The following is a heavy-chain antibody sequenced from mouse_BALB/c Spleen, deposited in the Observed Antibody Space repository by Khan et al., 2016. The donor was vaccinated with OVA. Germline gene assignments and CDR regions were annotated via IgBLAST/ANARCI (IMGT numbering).Heavy chain of an antibody. CDR1: GFTFTSYG. D-gene: IGHD1-1*01. J-gene: IGHJ2*01. CDR2: ISSDSNTI. V-gene: IGHV5-17*02. Sequence: EVQLVESGGGLVQSGGSRKLSCAASGFTFTSYGMHWIRQAPEKGLEWVAYISSDSNTIYYADTVKGRFTISRDNPKNNLFLQMTSLRSGDTAMYFCATSYFDEYYFDYWGQGTTLTVSS. CDR3: ATSYFDEYYFDY.